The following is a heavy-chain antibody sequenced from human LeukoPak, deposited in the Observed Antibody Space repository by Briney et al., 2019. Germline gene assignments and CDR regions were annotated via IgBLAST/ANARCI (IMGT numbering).Heavy chain of an antibody. CDR2: IWYDGSNK. CDR3: ARLLSSSSSPSDY. D-gene: IGHD6-6*01. Sequence: GGSLRLSCAASGFTFSSYGMHWVRQAPGKGLEWVAVIWYDGSNKYYADSVKGRFTISRDNSKNTLYLQMNSLRAEDTAVYYCARLLSSSSSPSDYWGQGTLVTVSS. CDR1: GFTFSSYG. V-gene: IGHV3-33*01. J-gene: IGHJ4*02.